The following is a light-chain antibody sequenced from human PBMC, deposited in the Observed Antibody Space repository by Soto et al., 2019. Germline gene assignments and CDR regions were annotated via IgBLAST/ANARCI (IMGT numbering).Light chain of an antibody. J-gene: IGKJ1*01. V-gene: IGKV2-28*01. CDR1: QSLLHSNGYNY. Sequence: EIVLTQSPLSLPVTPGEPASISCRSSQSLLHSNGYNYVDWYLQKPGQSPQLLIYLVSNRASGVPDRFSGSGSGTDFTLTISSLQPEDFATYYCLQDYNYPRTFGQGTKVDIK. CDR3: LQDYNYPRT. CDR2: LVS.